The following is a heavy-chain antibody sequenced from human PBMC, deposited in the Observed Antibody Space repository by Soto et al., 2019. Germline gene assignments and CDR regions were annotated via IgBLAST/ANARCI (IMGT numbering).Heavy chain of an antibody. CDR2: IYHSGST. CDR1: GGSISSSNW. J-gene: IGHJ4*02. D-gene: IGHD4-17*01. V-gene: IGHV4-4*02. CDR3: ARGEYGDYVQLDY. Sequence: PSETLSLTCAVSGGSISSSNWWSWVRQPPGKGLEWIGEIYHSGSTNYNPSLKNRVTISVDKSKNQFSLKLSSVTAADTAVYYCARGEYGDYVQLDYWGQGTLVTVSS.